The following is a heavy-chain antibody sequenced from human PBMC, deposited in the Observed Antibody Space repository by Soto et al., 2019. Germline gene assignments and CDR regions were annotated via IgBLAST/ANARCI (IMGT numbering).Heavy chain of an antibody. Sequence: ASVKVSCKASGYTFTRYNVHWVRQAPGRGLEWMAIINPSGGTTYYVQKFEGRVTLTTDTSTSTVYMELSSLRSDDTAVYYCARVRGGGSEYFFDYWGQGTLVTVYS. V-gene: IGHV1-46*01. CDR1: GYTFTRYN. CDR2: INPSGGTT. D-gene: IGHD2-15*01. CDR3: ARVRGGGSEYFFDY. J-gene: IGHJ4*02.